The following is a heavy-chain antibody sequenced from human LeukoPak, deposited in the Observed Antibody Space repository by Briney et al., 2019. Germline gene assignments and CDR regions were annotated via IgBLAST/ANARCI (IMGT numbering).Heavy chain of an antibody. Sequence: PGGSLRLSCAASGFTFSSYGMHWVRQAPGKGLEWVAFIRYDGSNKYYADSVKGRFTISRDNSKNTLYLQMNSLRAEDTAVHYCAKGGRGYSRIRLPYYYYYGMDVWGQGTTVTVSS. CDR2: IRYDGSNK. J-gene: IGHJ6*02. CDR3: AKGGRGYSRIRLPYYYYYGMDV. D-gene: IGHD3-3*02. CDR1: GFTFSSYG. V-gene: IGHV3-30*02.